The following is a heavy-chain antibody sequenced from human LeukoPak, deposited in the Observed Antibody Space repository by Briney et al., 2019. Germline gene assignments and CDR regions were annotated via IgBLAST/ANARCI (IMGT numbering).Heavy chain of an antibody. J-gene: IGHJ3*01. V-gene: IGHV1-69*04. Sequence: GASVKVSCKASGDTFTNFGFSWARQAPGQGLEWMGRIIPVVDIADHAETFRGRVTITADKSTGTAYMELSSLKSEDTAVYYCATDRVSIVATIGDGFDFWGPGTMVTVSP. CDR1: GDTFTNFG. CDR2: IIPVVDIA. CDR3: ATDRVSIVATIGDGFDF. D-gene: IGHD5-12*01.